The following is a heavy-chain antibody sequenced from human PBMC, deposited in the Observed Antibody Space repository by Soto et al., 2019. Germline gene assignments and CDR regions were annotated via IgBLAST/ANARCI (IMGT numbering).Heavy chain of an antibody. Sequence: QVQLVQSGAEVKKPGASVKVSCKASGYTFISYGISWVRQAPGHGLEWMGWISAYNGNTNYAQKFQGRATMSTDTSTSTAYMGLRSLRSDDTAVYSGAITNREFIAAAVTDRYGMDVWGQGTTVTVSS. D-gene: IGHD6-13*01. CDR1: GYTFISYG. CDR3: AITNREFIAAAVTDRYGMDV. V-gene: IGHV1-18*01. J-gene: IGHJ6*02. CDR2: ISAYNGNT.